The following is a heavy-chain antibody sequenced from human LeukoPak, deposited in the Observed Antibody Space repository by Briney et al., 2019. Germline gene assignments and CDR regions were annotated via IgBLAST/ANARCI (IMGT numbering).Heavy chain of an antibody. J-gene: IGHJ4*02. Sequence: SETLSLTCAVYGGSFSGYYWSWIRQTPGKGLEWLGEINNSGITNYNPSLKSRITMAVDTSKNQFSLKLNSVTAADTAVYYCARKITFGGQSSFDNWGQGTLVTVSS. CDR1: GGSFSGYY. D-gene: IGHD3-16*01. CDR2: INNSGIT. CDR3: ARKITFGGQSSFDN. V-gene: IGHV4-34*10.